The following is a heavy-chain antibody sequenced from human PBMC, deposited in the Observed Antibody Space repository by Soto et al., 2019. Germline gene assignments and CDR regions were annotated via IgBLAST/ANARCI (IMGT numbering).Heavy chain of an antibody. CDR2: IYYSGST. Sequence: SETLSLTCTVSGGTISSGCYYWSWIRQHPGKGLEWIGYIYYSGSTYYNPSLKSRVTISVDTSKNQFSLKLSSVTAADTAVYYCARAWLRLFSFDYWGQGTLVTVSS. V-gene: IGHV4-31*03. J-gene: IGHJ4*02. CDR1: GGTISSGCYY. CDR3: ARAWLRLFSFDY. D-gene: IGHD5-12*01.